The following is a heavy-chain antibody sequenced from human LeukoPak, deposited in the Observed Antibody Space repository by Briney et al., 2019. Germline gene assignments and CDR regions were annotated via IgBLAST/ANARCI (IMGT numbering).Heavy chain of an antibody. V-gene: IGHV3-33*01. Sequence: GGSLRLSCAASGFTFSSYGMHWVRQAPGKGLEWVAVIWYDGSNKYHADSVKGRFTISRDNSKNTLYLQMNSLRAEDTAVYYCARAYYYGSGRVFDYWGQGTLVTVSS. CDR3: ARAYYYGSGRVFDY. J-gene: IGHJ4*02. D-gene: IGHD3-10*01. CDR1: GFTFSSYG. CDR2: IWYDGSNK.